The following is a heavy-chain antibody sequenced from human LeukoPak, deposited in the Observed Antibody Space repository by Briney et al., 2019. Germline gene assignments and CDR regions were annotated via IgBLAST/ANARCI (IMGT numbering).Heavy chain of an antibody. CDR1: GFTFSSYW. D-gene: IGHD2-15*01. CDR2: IASDGSST. V-gene: IGHV3-74*01. Sequence: GGSLRLSCAAPGFTFSSYWMNWVRQAPGKGLVWVSRIASDGSSTTYADSVKGRFSISRDNAKNTLYLQMNSLRAEDTAVYFCVRDGQGSTPLGYWGQGTLVTVSS. CDR3: VRDGQGSTPLGY. J-gene: IGHJ4*02.